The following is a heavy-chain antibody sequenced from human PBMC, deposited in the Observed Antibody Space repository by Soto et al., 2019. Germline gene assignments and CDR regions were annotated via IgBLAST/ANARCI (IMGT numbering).Heavy chain of an antibody. V-gene: IGHV4-34*01. CDR1: GGSFSGYY. CDR3: ASLVRDYDFWSGYRTFDP. CDR2: INHSGST. Sequence: QVQLQQWGAGLLKPSETLSLTCAVYGGSFSGYYWSWIRQPPGKGLECIGEINHSGSTNYNPSLKSRVTISVDTCKNQFSLKLSSVTAADTAVYYCASLVRDYDFWSGYRTFDPWGQGTLVTVSS. J-gene: IGHJ5*02. D-gene: IGHD3-3*01.